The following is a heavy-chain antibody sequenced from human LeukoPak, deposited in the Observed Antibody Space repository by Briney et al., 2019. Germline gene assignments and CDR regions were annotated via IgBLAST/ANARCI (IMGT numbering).Heavy chain of an antibody. CDR3: ARGGPGVSYYFDC. CDR2: IYSGGRT. V-gene: IGHV3-66*01. CDR1: RFTVSSNY. D-gene: IGHD1-26*01. J-gene: IGHJ4*02. Sequence: GGSLRLSCVASRFTVSSNYMSWVRQAPGKGLEWVSVIYSGGRTHYAGSVEGRFTISRDNSKNTLSLQMNSLRAEDTAVYYCARGGPGVSYYFDCWGQGTLVTVSS.